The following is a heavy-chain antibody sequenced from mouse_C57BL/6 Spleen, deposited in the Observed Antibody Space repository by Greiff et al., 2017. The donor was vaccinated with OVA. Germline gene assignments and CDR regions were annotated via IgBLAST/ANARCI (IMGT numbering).Heavy chain of an antibody. CDR1: GYTFTDYE. CDR3: TRYDYDGRGYFDY. Sequence: QVQLQQSGAELVRPGASVTLSCKASGYTFTDYEMHWVKQTPVHGLEWIGAIDPETGGTAYNQKFKGKAILTADKSSSTAYMELRSLTSEDSAVYYCTRYDYDGRGYFDYWGQGTTLTVSS. CDR2: IDPETGGT. D-gene: IGHD2-4*01. V-gene: IGHV1-15*01. J-gene: IGHJ2*01.